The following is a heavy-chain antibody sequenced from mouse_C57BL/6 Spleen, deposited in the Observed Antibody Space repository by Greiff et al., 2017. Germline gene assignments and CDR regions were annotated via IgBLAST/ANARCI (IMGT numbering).Heavy chain of an antibody. CDR3: ARRGYYYGSRGGDYFDY. J-gene: IGHJ2*01. D-gene: IGHD1-1*01. Sequence: VQLQQPGAELVRPGSSVKLSCKASGYTFTSYWMHWVKQRPIQGLEWIGNIDPSDSETHYNQKFKDKATLTVDKSSSTAYMQLSSLTSEDSAVYYCARRGYYYGSRGGDYFDYWGQGTTLTVSS. V-gene: IGHV1-52*01. CDR2: IDPSDSET. CDR1: GYTFTSYW.